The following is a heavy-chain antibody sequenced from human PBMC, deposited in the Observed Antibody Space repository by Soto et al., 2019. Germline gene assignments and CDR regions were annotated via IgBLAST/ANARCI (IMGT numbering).Heavy chain of an antibody. CDR2: VWYDGGNK. CDR1: GFTFSSYG. CDR3: VRAAGYSGNDYVYYYGMDV. V-gene: IGHV3-33*01. D-gene: IGHD5-12*01. Sequence: QVQLVESGGGVVQPGRSLRLSCAASGFTFSSYGMHWVRQAPGKGLEWVALVWYDGGNKYYADSVKGRFTISRDNSKNTRYLQMNSLRDADTAVYYCVRAAGYSGNDYVYYYGMDVWGQGTTVTVSS. J-gene: IGHJ6*02.